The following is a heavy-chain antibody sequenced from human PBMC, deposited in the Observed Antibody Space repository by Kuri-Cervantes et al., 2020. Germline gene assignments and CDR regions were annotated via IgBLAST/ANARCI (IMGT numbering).Heavy chain of an antibody. CDR2: IYYSGST. CDR3: ASGALRIPDY. J-gene: IGHJ4*02. D-gene: IGHD2-21*01. Sequence: SETLSLTCTVSGGSISSGGYYWSWIRQHPGKGLEWIGHIYYSGSTYYNPSLKSRVTISVDTSKNQFSLKLSSVTAADTAVYYCASGALRIPDYWGQGTLVTVSS. V-gene: IGHV4-31*03. CDR1: GGSISSGGYY.